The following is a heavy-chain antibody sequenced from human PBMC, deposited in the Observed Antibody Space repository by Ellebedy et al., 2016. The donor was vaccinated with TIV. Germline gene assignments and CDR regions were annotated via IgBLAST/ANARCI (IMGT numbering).Heavy chain of an antibody. D-gene: IGHD3-22*01. CDR2: IPYDGSNK. CDR1: GFTFNSYG. V-gene: IGHV3-30*03. CDR3: ARDLTSNIYYDSSGWFDY. Sequence: GESLKISXAASGFTFNSYGMHWVRQAPGKGLEWVAGIPYDGSNKYHADSVKGRFTISRDNSKNTLYLQMNSLRAEDTAVYYCARDLTSNIYYDSSGWFDYWGQGTLVTVSS. J-gene: IGHJ4*02.